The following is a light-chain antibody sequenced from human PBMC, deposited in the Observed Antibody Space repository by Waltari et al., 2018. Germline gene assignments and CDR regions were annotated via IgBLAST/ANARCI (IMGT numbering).Light chain of an antibody. CDR2: KAS. V-gene: IGKV1-5*03. Sequence: DIQMTQSPSSVSASVGDRVTIPCRASQGISTWLAWYQQKPGKAPKLLIYKASSLESGVPSRFSGSGSGTEFTLTISSLQPDDFATYYCQQYNRYGTFGQGTKVEIK. CDR1: QGISTW. CDR3: QQYNRYGT. J-gene: IGKJ1*01.